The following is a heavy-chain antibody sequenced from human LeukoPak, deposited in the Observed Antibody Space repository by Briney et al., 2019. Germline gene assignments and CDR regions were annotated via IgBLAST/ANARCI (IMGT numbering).Heavy chain of an antibody. J-gene: IGHJ4*02. D-gene: IGHD1-26*01. CDR1: GYTFTIYG. CDR2: INTYNGNT. CDR3: ERDTSLIVGATISFFDY. V-gene: IGHV1-18*01. Sequence: ASVKVSSKASGYTFTIYGISWGRQTPGQGREWMGWINTYNGNTNYAQKLQGRVTMTTDTSTRKAYMDLRRLRSDDTAVYYCERDTSLIVGATISFFDYWGRGSLVSVSS.